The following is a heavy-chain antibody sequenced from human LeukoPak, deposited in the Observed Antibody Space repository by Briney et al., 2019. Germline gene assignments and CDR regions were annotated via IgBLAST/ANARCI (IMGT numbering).Heavy chain of an antibody. D-gene: IGHD2-15*01. V-gene: IGHV4-61*01. CDR3: ARLQYCSGGSCYSTKGYFDY. CDR1: GGSVSSGSYY. CDR2: IYYSGST. Sequence: SETLSLTCTVSGGSVSSGSYYWSWIRQPPGKGLEWIGYIYYSGSTNYNPSLKSRVTISVDTSKNQFSLKLSSVTAADTAVYYCARLQYCSGGSCYSTKGYFDYWGQGTLVTVSS. J-gene: IGHJ4*02.